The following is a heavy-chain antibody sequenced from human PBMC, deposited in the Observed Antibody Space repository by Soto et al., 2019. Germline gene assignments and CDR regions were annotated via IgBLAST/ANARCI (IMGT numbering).Heavy chain of an antibody. CDR1: GYTFTGYY. CDR3: ARDSPVQLERDYYYYYGMDV. V-gene: IGHV1-2*04. J-gene: IGHJ6*02. D-gene: IGHD1-1*01. CDR2: INPNSGGT. Sequence: ASVKVSCKASGYTFTGYYMHWVRQAPGQGLEWMGWINPNSGGTNYAQKFQGWVTMTRDTSISTAYMELSRLRSDDTAVYYCARDSPVQLERDYYYYYGMDVWGQGTTVTVSS.